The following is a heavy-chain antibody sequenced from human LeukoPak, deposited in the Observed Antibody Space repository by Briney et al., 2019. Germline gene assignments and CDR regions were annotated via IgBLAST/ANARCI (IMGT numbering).Heavy chain of an antibody. CDR3: ARGSIVVVDP. V-gene: IGHV3-66*02. Sequence: GGSLRLSCAASGFTVISNYMSWVRQAPGKGLEWVSVIYSGGDTYYADSVKGRFTISRDNSKNTLYLQMNSLRAGDTAAYYCARGSIVVVDPWGQGTLVTVSS. D-gene: IGHD2-21*01. CDR2: IYSGGDT. CDR1: GFTVISNY. J-gene: IGHJ5*02.